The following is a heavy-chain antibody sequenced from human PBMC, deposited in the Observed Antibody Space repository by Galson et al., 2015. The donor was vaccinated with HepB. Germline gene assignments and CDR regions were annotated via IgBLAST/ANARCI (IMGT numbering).Heavy chain of an antibody. J-gene: IGHJ6*02. CDR2: LSGIVGIT. V-gene: IGHV3-23*01. Sequence: SLRLSCAASGFTFKSYALHWVRQAPGKGLEWVSILSGIVGITYQAPSVRGRFTISRDNSKSTLYLQMNNLGAEDTAVYYCAKGREVATIHTWGDGMDVWGQGTTVTVSS. CDR1: GFTFKSYA. CDR3: AKGREVATIHTWGDGMDV. D-gene: IGHD5-24*01.